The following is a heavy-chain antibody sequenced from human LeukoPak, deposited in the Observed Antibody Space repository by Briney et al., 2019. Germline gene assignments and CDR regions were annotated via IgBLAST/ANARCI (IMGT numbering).Heavy chain of an antibody. J-gene: IGHJ4*02. CDR2: IIPIFGTA. Sequence: GASVKVSCKASGGTFSSYAISWVRQAPGQGLEWMGGIIPIFGTANYAQKFQGRVTITADESTSTAYMELSSLRSEDTAVYYCARGSVWGSYRIDYWGQGTLVTVSS. D-gene: IGHD3-16*02. CDR1: GGTFSSYA. CDR3: ARGSVWGSYRIDY. V-gene: IGHV1-69*13.